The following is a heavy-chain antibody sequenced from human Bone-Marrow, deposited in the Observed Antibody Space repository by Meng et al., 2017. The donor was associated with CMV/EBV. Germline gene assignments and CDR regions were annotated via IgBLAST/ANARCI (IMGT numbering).Heavy chain of an antibody. J-gene: IGHJ4*02. CDR1: GFTFDDYA. Sequence: SCAASGFTFDDYAMHWVRQAPGKGLEWVSGISWNSGSIGYADSVKGRFTISRDNAKNSLYLQMNSLRTEDTALYYCAKGGVVIPTAMSYWGQGTLVTVSS. V-gene: IGHV3-9*01. CDR3: AKGGVVIPTAMSY. D-gene: IGHD2-2*01. CDR2: ISWNSGSI.